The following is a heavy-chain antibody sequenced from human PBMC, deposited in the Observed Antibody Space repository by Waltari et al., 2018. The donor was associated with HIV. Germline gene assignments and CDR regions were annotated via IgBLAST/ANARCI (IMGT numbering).Heavy chain of an antibody. CDR3: VKDVAVTHYGVYYSGLDV. D-gene: IGHD2-8*01. V-gene: IGHV3-74*03. CDR1: GFVFGSLW. CDR2: IDNDGRVI. Sequence: VESGGNVVQPGGSLRLSCTASGFVFGSLWMHWVRQSPGGGLFWVSRIDNDGRVIKYANSVKGRFTLSRDNTKEMLFLEMKSLRSEDSGIYYCVKDVAVTHYGVYYSGLDVWGQGTTVTV. J-gene: IGHJ6*02.